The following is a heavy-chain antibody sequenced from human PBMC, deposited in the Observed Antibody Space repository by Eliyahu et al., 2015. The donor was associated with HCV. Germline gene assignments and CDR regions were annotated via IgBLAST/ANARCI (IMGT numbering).Heavy chain of an antibody. Sequence: QVQLQESGPGLVKPSQTLSLTCTVSGGSISSGGYYWSWIRQHPGKGLEWIGLHLFRWGTHYNPSLKSRVTISVDTSKNQFSLKLSSVTAADTAVYYCARVPTLDYFFDYWGQGTLVTVSS. CDR1: GGSISSGGYY. CDR2: HLFRWGT. CDR3: ARVPTLDYFFDY. J-gene: IGHJ4*02. V-gene: IGHV4-31*03.